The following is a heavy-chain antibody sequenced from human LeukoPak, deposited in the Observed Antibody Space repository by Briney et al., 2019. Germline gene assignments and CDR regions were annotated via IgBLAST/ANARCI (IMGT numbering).Heavy chain of an antibody. CDR2: ISGSGGST. CDR1: GLTFSTYG. D-gene: IGHD6-19*01. Sequence: QPGGSLRLSCVASGLTFSTYGMSWVRQAPGKGLEWVSAISGSGGSTYYADSVKGRFTISRDNSKNTLYLQMNSLRAEDTAVYYCARDGLKVWGQGTLVTVSS. J-gene: IGHJ4*02. V-gene: IGHV3-23*01. CDR3: ARDGLKV.